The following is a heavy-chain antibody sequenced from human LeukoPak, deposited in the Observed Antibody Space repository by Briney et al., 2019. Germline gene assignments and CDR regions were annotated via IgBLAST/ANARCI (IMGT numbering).Heavy chain of an antibody. CDR1: GFTFDDYG. J-gene: IGHJ3*02. CDR2: INWNGGST. D-gene: IGHD1-7*01. Sequence: GGSLRLSCAASGFTFDDYGMSWVRQAPGKGLEWVSGINWNGGSTGYADSVKGRFTISRDNAKNSLYLQMNSLRAEDTALYYCARDRARGYNWNYGSFDAFDIWGQGTMVTVSS. CDR3: ARDRARGYNWNYGSFDAFDI. V-gene: IGHV3-20*04.